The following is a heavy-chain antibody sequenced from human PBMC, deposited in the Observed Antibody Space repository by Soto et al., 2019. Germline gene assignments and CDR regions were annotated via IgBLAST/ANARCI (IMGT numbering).Heavy chain of an antibody. D-gene: IGHD2-2*02. Sequence: VGSLTLSCAGSGFTFNTHEMTWVRQAPGKGLEWISSIRSSGGSIYYADSVKGRFTVTRDNAKNSLYLQTNTLRAGDTAVYYCARSWCLYFSNSRCYRPWFDPWGRGTLVTVSS. CDR2: IRSSGGSI. CDR1: GFTFNTHE. J-gene: IGHJ5*02. V-gene: IGHV3-48*03. CDR3: ARSWCLYFSNSRCYRPWFDP.